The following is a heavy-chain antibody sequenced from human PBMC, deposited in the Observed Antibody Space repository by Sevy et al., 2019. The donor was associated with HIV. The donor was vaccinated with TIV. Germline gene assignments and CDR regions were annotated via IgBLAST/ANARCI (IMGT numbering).Heavy chain of an antibody. V-gene: IGHV4-59*01. J-gene: IGHJ5*02. CDR1: GGSISSYY. CDR3: ARAHEGYCSSTSCTADWFDP. Sequence: SETLSLTCTVSGGSISSYYWSWIRQPPGKGLEWIGYIYYSGSTNYNPSLKSRVTLSVDTSKNQFSLKLSSVTAADTAVYYCARAHEGYCSSTSCTADWFDPWGQGTLVTVSS. CDR2: IYYSGST. D-gene: IGHD2-2*01.